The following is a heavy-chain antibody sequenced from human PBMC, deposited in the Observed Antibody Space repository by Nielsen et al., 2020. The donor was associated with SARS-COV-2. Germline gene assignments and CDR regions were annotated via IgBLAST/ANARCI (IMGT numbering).Heavy chain of an antibody. Sequence: SETLSLTCAVSGYSISSSNWWGWIRQPPGKGLEWIGYIYYSGSTYYNPSLKSRVTMSVDTSKNQFSLKLSSVTAVDTAVYYCARGAGAFGVVTLFDYWGQGTLVTVSS. CDR1: GYSISSSNW. J-gene: IGHJ4*02. V-gene: IGHV4-28*03. CDR3: ARGAGAFGVVTLFDY. D-gene: IGHD3-3*01. CDR2: IYYSGST.